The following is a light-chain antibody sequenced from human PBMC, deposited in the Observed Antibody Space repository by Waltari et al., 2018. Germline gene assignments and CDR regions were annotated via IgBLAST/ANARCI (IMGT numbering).Light chain of an antibody. V-gene: IGLV8-61*01. CDR3: ALYMGSGIWV. J-gene: IGLJ3*02. Sequence: QTVVTQEPSLSVSPGGTVTLTCALSSGSLSTTSYATWYQQTPGQAPRPLRYKANPRSSGGPDRFSGSILGNTAALTITGAQADDESDYYCALYMGSGIWVFGGGTRLTVL. CDR2: KAN. CDR1: SGSLSTTSY.